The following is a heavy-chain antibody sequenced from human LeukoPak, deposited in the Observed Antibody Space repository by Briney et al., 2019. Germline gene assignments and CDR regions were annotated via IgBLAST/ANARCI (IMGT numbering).Heavy chain of an antibody. D-gene: IGHD6-13*01. CDR2: IIPIFGTA. CDR3: ALTAAGTYYYYYYMDV. CDR1: GYTFTSYG. J-gene: IGHJ6*03. Sequence: ASVKVSCKASGYTFTSYGISWVRQAPGQGLEWMGGIIPIFGTANYAQKFQGRVTITTDESTSTAYMELSSLRSEDTAVYYCALTAAGTYYYYYYMDVWGKGTTVTVSS. V-gene: IGHV1-69*05.